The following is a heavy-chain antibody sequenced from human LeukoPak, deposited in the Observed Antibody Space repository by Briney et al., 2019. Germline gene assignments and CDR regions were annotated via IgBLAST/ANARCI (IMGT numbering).Heavy chain of an antibody. J-gene: IGHJ4*02. CDR2: ISGDGGST. CDR1: GFTFDDYA. CDR3: AKGGIKLCPGAADFFDY. D-gene: IGHD5-18*01. Sequence: HPGGSLRLSCAASGFTFDDYAMHWVRQAPGKGLEWVSLISGDGGSTYYADSVKGRFTISRDNSKNSLYLQMNSLRTEDTALYYCAKGGIKLCPGAADFFDYWGQGTLVTVSS. V-gene: IGHV3-43*02.